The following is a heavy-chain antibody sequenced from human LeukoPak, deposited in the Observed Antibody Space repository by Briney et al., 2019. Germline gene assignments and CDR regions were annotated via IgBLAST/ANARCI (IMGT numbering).Heavy chain of an antibody. V-gene: IGHV1-2*02. CDR1: GYTFNGYS. Sequence: ASVKVSCKASGYTFNGYSVHWLRQAPGQGLEWMGWINPNSAGTNYAQKFQGRVTMTRDTSISTAYMELSRLKSDDTAVYYCARRGVSIYWGQGTLVTVSS. CDR3: ARRGVSIY. CDR2: INPNSAGT. J-gene: IGHJ4*02.